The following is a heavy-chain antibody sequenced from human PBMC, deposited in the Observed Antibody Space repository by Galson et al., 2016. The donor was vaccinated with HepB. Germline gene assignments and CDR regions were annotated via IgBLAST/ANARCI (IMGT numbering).Heavy chain of an antibody. J-gene: IGHJ4*02. CDR2: VRSETYGGTT. CDR1: GFTFNDHF. V-gene: IGHV3-49*04. Sequence: SLRLSCAASGFTFNDHFMDWVRQAPGEGLEWVGFVRSETYGGTTDYAASVEGRFTISRDDSNSIAYLQMNSLKTEDTAVYYCSRISGYTYGHDFDYWGQGTLVTVSS. CDR3: SRISGYTYGHDFDY. D-gene: IGHD5-18*01.